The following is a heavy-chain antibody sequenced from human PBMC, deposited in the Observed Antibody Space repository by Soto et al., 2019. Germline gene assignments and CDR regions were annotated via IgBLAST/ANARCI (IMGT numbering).Heavy chain of an antibody. CDR3: ATGDCSGGSCYDGYWFDP. CDR1: GYTLTELS. CDR2: FDPEDGET. V-gene: IGHV1-24*01. Sequence: ASVNVSCKVSGYTLTELSMHWVRQAPGKGLEWMGGFDPEDGETIYAQKFQGRVTMTEDTSTDTAYMELSSLRSEDTAVYYCATGDCSGGSCYDGYWFDPWGQGTLVTVSS. D-gene: IGHD2-15*01. J-gene: IGHJ5*02.